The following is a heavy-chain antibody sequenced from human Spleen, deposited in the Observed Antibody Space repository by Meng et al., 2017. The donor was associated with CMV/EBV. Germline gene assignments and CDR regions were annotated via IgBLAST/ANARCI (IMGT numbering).Heavy chain of an antibody. J-gene: IGHJ4*02. CDR3: AKKDYYGQSPL. Sequence: EVQLLESXGGLVQPGGSLRLSCAASGFTFSSYAMSWVRQAPGKGLESVSAISGSGGSTYYADSVKGRFTISRDNSKNTLYLQMNSLRAEDTAVYYCAKKDYYGQSPLWGQGTLGTVSS. D-gene: IGHD3-22*01. CDR2: ISGSGGST. V-gene: IGHV3-23*01. CDR1: GFTFSSYA.